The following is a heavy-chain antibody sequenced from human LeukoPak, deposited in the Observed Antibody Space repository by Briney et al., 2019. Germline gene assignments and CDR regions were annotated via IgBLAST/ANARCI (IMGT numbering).Heavy chain of an antibody. J-gene: IGHJ4*02. CDR3: PPFSGFDPYYFDY. CDR2: INPNSGGT. V-gene: IGHV1-2*02. Sequence: ASVKVSCKASRDRCTGYYMHWVRQAPGQGLEWMGCINPNSGGTDYAQKFQGRVTMTRDTSISTAYMELSRLTSDDTTVFYCPPFSGFDPYYFDYWGQGTLVAVSS. CDR1: RDRCTGYY. D-gene: IGHD5-12*01.